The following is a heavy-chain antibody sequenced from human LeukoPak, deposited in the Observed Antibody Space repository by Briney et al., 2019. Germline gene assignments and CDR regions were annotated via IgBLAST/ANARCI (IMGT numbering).Heavy chain of an antibody. CDR2: ISGSSGSSA. V-gene: IGHV3-23*01. CDR1: GFTFSSYA. Sequence: PGGSLRLSCVPSGFTFSSYAMSWVRQAPGKGLEWVSGISGSSGSSAYYADSVKGRFTISRDNAKNTLFLQMSSLRAEDTAVYFCARGILAPGKTHDYWGQGTLVTVSS. CDR3: ARGILAPGKTHDY. J-gene: IGHJ4*02.